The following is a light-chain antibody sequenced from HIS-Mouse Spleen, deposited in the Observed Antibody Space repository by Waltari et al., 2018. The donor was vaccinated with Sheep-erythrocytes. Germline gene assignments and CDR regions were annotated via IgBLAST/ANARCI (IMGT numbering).Light chain of an antibody. CDR3: CSYAGSSTPWV. V-gene: IGLV2-23*01. CDR1: SSDVGSYNL. Sequence: QSALTQPASVSGSPGQSITISCTGTSSDVGSYNLVSWYQQHPGKAPKLMIYEGSKRPSWVSNRFSGSNSGNTASLTISGLQAEDEADYYCCSYAGSSTPWVFGGGTKLTVL. J-gene: IGLJ3*02. CDR2: EGS.